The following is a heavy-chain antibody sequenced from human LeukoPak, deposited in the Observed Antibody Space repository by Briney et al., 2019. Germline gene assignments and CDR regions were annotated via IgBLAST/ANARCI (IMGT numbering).Heavy chain of an antibody. CDR3: ARGKREVLNTRVFDY. D-gene: IGHD1-26*01. CDR1: GFTFSDYY. Sequence: GGSLRLSCAASGFTFSDYYMSWSRQAPGKGLEWLSYISPSTTHTSYADSVKGRFTISRDNAKNLLYLQMNSLRAEDTAVYYCARGKREVLNTRVFDYWGQGTLVTVSS. V-gene: IGHV3-11*06. CDR2: ISPSTTHT. J-gene: IGHJ4*02.